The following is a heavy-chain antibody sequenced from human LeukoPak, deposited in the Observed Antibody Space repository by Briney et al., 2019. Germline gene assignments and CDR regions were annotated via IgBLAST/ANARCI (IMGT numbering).Heavy chain of an antibody. V-gene: IGHV4-39*07. Sequence: SETLSLTCTVSGGSISSSSYYWGWIRQPPGKGLEWIGRISSSGSTNYNPSLKSRVTISVDTSKNQFSLKLSSVTAADTAVYFCARGPYSYDSSGAFDIWGQGTMVTVSS. D-gene: IGHD3-22*01. CDR3: ARGPYSYDSSGAFDI. CDR1: GGSISSSSYY. J-gene: IGHJ3*02. CDR2: ISSSGST.